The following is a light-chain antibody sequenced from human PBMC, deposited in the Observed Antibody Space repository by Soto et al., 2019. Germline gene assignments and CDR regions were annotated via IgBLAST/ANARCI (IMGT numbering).Light chain of an antibody. CDR3: QQSYSSPYT. CDR2: ASF. V-gene: IGKV1-39*01. CDR1: QSIASF. J-gene: IGKJ2*01. Sequence: DTQMTQSPSSLSVSVGDRVTITCRASQSIASFLHWYQQKPGEAPQLLIYASFNLQSGVPSRFSGSGSGTDFTLTLSSLQREDFATYYCQQSYSSPYTFGQGTKVEIK.